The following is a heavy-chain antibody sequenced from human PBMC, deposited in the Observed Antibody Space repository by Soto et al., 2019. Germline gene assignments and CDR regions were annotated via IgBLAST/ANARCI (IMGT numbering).Heavy chain of an antibody. CDR3: ATSKPYLFQCGGSHHVPLVF. Sequence: PSETLSLTWAVSGGSLSNYYWSWIRQPPGKGLKWIAEIYHSGSTNYNPSLKSRFTISVDTSKNQFSLKLSSVTAADTAVCYCATSKPYLFQCGGSHHVPLVFWGPGTLVTVSS. CDR1: GGSLSNYY. CDR2: IYHSGST. J-gene: IGHJ4*02. D-gene: IGHD2-21*01. V-gene: IGHV4-34*01.